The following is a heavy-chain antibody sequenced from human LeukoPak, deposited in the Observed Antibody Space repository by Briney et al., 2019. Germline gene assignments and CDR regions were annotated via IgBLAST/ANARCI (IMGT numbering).Heavy chain of an antibody. J-gene: IGHJ5*02. D-gene: IGHD5/OR15-5a*01. CDR1: GFTFSSYS. CDR2: ISSSSSTI. CDR3: ARDSVYSADA. V-gene: IGHV3-48*01. Sequence: GGSLRLSCAASGFTFSSYSMNWFRQAPGKGLEWVSYISSSSSTIYYADSVKGRSTISRDNAKNSLYLQMNSLRAEDTAVYYCARDSVYSADAWGQGTLVTVSS.